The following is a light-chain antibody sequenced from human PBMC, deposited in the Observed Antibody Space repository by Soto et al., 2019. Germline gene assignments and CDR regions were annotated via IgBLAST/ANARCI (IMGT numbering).Light chain of an antibody. CDR3: SSYTLSSTRVV. V-gene: IGLV2-14*01. Sequence: QSALTQPASVSGSPGPSITISCTGTSSDVGGYNYVSWYQQHPGKAPRLMSYEVSTRPSGVSNRFSGSKSGNTASLPISGRQAEDESDYDCSSYTLSSTRVVFGGGTKLTV. J-gene: IGLJ2*01. CDR2: EVS. CDR1: SSDVGGYNY.